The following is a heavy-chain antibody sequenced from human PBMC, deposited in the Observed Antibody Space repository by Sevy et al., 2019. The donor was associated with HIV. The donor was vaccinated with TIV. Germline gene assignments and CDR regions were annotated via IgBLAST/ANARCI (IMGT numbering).Heavy chain of an antibody. J-gene: IGHJ4*02. CDR2: IKQDGSQK. D-gene: IGHD2-21*01. V-gene: IGHV3-7*01. CDR3: ARELWPGDY. Sequence: GWSLRLSCAASGFTFSDYYMGWVRQAPGKGLEWVANIKQDGSQKNYVDSVKGRFTISRDNAKNSLYLQMNRLRVDDTAVYYCARELWPGDYWGQGTLVTVSS. CDR1: GFTFSDYY.